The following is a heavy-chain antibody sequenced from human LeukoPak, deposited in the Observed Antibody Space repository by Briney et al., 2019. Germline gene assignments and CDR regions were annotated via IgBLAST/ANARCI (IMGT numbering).Heavy chain of an antibody. V-gene: IGHV4-34*01. D-gene: IGHD3-22*01. Sequence: SETLSLTCAVYGGSFSGYYWSWIRQPPGKGLEWIGEINHSGSTNYNPSLKSRVTISVDTSKNQFSLKLSSVTAADTAVYYCARLPRGDYDSSVVDYRGQGTLVTVSS. CDR1: GGSFSGYY. J-gene: IGHJ4*02. CDR2: INHSGST. CDR3: ARLPRGDYDSSVVDY.